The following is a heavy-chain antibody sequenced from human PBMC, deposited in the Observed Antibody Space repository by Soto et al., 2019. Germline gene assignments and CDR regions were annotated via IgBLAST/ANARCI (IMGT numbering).Heavy chain of an antibody. Sequence: GGSLRLSCAASVFTFSSYSMNLVRQAPGKGLEWVSSISSSSSYIYYADSVKGRFTISRDNAKNSLYLQMNSLRAEDTAVYYCPRDPAADPYYYYYGMEVWGQGTTVTVSS. CDR1: VFTFSSYS. CDR3: PRDPAADPYYYYYGMEV. J-gene: IGHJ6*02. D-gene: IGHD6-13*01. V-gene: IGHV3-21*01. CDR2: ISSSSSYI.